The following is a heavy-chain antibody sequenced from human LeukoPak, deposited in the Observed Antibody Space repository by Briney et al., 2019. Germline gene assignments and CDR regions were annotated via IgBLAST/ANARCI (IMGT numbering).Heavy chain of an antibody. V-gene: IGHV4-34*01. CDR3: ARAGYYDSSGYQFDY. CDR1: GGSFSGYY. J-gene: IGHJ4*02. CDR2: INHSGST. Sequence: SETLSLTCAVYGGSFSGYYWSWIRQPPGKGLEWIGEINHSGSTNYNPSLKSRVTISVDTSKNQFSLKLSSVTAADTAVYYCARAGYYDSSGYQFDYWGQGTLVTVSS. D-gene: IGHD3-22*01.